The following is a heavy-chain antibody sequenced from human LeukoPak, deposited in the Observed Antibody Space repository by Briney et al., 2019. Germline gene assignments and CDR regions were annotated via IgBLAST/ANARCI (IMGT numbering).Heavy chain of an antibody. J-gene: IGHJ5*02. CDR3: ARDSRSENWFDP. Sequence: SETLSLTCTVSGGSISSSSYYWGWIRQPPGKGLEWIGSIYYSGSTYYNPSLKSRVTISVDTSKNQFSLKVRSVTAADTAVYYCARDSRSENWFDPWGQGTLVTVSS. CDR1: GGSISSSSYY. D-gene: IGHD2/OR15-2a*01. V-gene: IGHV4-39*07. CDR2: IYYSGST.